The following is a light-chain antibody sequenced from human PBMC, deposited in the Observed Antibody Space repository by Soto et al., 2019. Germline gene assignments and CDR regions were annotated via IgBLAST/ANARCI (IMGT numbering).Light chain of an antibody. V-gene: IGKV3-20*01. Sequence: EIVLTQSPGTLSLSPGERATLSCRASQSVSSSYLAWYQQKPDQAPRLLIYGASSRATGIPVRFSGSGSGTDFTLTISRLEPEDFAVYYCQQYGSSPGTFGQGTKVEIK. J-gene: IGKJ1*01. CDR1: QSVSSSY. CDR2: GAS. CDR3: QQYGSSPGT.